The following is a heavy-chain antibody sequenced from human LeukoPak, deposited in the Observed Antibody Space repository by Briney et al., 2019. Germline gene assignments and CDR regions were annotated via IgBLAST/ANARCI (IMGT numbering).Heavy chain of an antibody. V-gene: IGHV1-46*01. CDR3: VREKSGGTYDY. J-gene: IGHJ4*02. D-gene: IGHD3-16*01. CDR2: IRPGDTRT. Sequence: GASVKVSCKASGYTFTAYYIQWVRQAPGQGLEWMRTIRPGDTRTTYAQKFQGRVTMTWDMSTTTGYMELSSLRSEDTAVYYCVREKSGGTYDYWGQGTLVTVSS. CDR1: GYTFTAYY.